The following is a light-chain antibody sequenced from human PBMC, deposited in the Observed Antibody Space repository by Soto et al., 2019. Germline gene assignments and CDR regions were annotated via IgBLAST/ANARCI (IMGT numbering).Light chain of an antibody. CDR1: HSVSSW. CDR3: QQYNGNLYS. Sequence: DIQMTQSPSALSASVGDRVTITCRASHSVSSWLAWYQQKPGKAPKLLIYDASSLENEVSSRFSGSGSGTDFTLTISSLQPEDSATYFCQQYNGNLYSFGQGTKLEIK. V-gene: IGKV1-5*01. CDR2: DAS. J-gene: IGKJ2*03.